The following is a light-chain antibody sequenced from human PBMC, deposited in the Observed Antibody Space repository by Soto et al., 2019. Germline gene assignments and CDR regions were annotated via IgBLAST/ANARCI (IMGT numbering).Light chain of an antibody. CDR1: QGISSY. CDR2: AAS. J-gene: IGKJ2*01. V-gene: IGKV1-8*01. Sequence: AILMTQSQSSFSESTGDRVTITCRASQGISSYLAWYQQKPGKAPMLLIYAASTLQSGVPSRFSGSGSWTDFTLTISCLQSEYFATYYCQQYNSYPRTFGQGTKLEIK. CDR3: QQYNSYPRT.